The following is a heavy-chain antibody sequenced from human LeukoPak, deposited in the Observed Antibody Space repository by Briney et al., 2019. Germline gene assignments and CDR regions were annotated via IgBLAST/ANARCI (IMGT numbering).Heavy chain of an antibody. D-gene: IGHD1-26*01. Sequence: ASVKVSCKASGYTFTSYDISWVRQAPGQGLEWMGRIIPILGIANYAQKFQGRVTITADKSTSTAYMELSSLRSEDTAVYYCARRYSGSYYYFDYWGQGTLVTVSS. V-gene: IGHV1-69*04. J-gene: IGHJ4*02. CDR1: GYTFTSYD. CDR3: ARRYSGSYYYFDY. CDR2: IIPILGIA.